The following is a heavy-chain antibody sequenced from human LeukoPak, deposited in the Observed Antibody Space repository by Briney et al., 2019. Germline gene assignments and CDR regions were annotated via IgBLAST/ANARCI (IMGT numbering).Heavy chain of an antibody. CDR1: GLTFSSYA. CDR2: ISYDGSDK. Sequence: PGGSLRLSCAASGLTFSSYAMHRVRQAPGKGLEWVALISYDGSDKVYADSVKGRFTVSRDNSKQTLYLQLNSLRGDDTAVYYCAREPLAARSFDYDYYMDVWGKGTTVTVSS. D-gene: IGHD6-6*01. V-gene: IGHV3-30*01. J-gene: IGHJ6*03. CDR3: AREPLAARSFDYDYYMDV.